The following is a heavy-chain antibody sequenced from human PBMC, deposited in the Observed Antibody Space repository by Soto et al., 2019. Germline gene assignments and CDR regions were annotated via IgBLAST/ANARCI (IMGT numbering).Heavy chain of an antibody. CDR3: ARVGCSGGSCYLYYYYYYGMDV. J-gene: IGHJ6*02. CDR2: ISYDGSNK. CDR1: GFTFSSYA. Sequence: GGSLRLSCAASGFTFSSYAMHWVRQAPGKGLEWVAVISYDGSNKYYADSVKGRFTISRDNSKNTLYLQMNSLRAEDTAVYYCARVGCSGGSCYLYYYYYYGMDVWGQGTTVTVSS. D-gene: IGHD2-15*01. V-gene: IGHV3-30-3*01.